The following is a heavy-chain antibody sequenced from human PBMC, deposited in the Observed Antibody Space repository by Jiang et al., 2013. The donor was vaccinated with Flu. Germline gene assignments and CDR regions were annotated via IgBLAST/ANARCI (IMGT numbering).Heavy chain of an antibody. J-gene: IGHJ4*02. CDR3: AREATYYYDSSGYRQREYYFDY. D-gene: IGHD3-22*01. Sequence: AVSGFSVKSYYMSWVRRAPGKGLEWVSVIYSGGSTYYADSVKGRFTISRDNSKNTLYLQMNSLRAEDTAVYYCAREATYYYDSSGYRQREYYFDYWGQGTLVIVSS. V-gene: IGHV3-53*01. CDR2: IYSGGST. CDR1: GFSVKSYY.